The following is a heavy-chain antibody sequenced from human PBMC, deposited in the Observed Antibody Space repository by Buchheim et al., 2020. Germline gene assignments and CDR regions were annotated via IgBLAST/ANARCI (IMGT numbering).Heavy chain of an antibody. Sequence: QVQLVESGGGLVKPGGSLRLSCEASGFTFSDYYMSWIRQAPGKGLEWVAYISISGSNPYYSDSVKGRFTISRDNAQDFLFLQMNSLRAEDTAVYYCARASWGLEARPGYWGQGTL. V-gene: IGHV3-11*01. J-gene: IGHJ4*02. CDR2: ISISGSNP. CDR1: GFTFSDYY. D-gene: IGHD7-27*01. CDR3: ARASWGLEARPGY.